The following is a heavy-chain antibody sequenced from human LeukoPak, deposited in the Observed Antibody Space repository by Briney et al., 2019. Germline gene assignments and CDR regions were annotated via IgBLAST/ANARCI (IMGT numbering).Heavy chain of an antibody. CDR2: IYYSGST. CDR3: ARHAYGYGLGLFDY. D-gene: IGHD5-18*01. CDR1: GGSISSYY. V-gene: IGHV4-59*08. J-gene: IGHJ4*02. Sequence: SETLSLTCTVSGGSISSYYWSWIRQPPGKGLEWIGYIYYSGSTNYNPSLKSRVTISVDTSKNQFSLKLSSVTAADTAAYYCARHAYGYGLGLFDYWGQGTLVTVSS.